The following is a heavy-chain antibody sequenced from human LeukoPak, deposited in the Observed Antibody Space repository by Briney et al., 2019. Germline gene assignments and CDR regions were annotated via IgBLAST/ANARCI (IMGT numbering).Heavy chain of an antibody. Sequence: ASVKVSCKPSGYALTSYGISWVRQAPGQGLERMGWISAYNGNTKYAQKFQGRVAMTTDRSRTTAFIEVTSLTYDDTAVYYCARGTRASFFDIWGQGTMVTVSS. CDR3: ARGTRASFFDI. CDR1: GYALTSYG. V-gene: IGHV1-18*01. CDR2: ISAYNGNT. J-gene: IGHJ3*02.